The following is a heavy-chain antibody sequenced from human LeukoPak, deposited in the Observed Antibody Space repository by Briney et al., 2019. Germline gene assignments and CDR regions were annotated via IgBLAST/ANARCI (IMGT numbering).Heavy chain of an antibody. J-gene: IGHJ5*02. CDR3: ARESAATFSWFDP. D-gene: IGHD2-15*01. CDR1: GFTFDDYA. V-gene: IGHV3-9*01. Sequence: GGSLRLSCAASGFTFDDYAMHWVRQAPGKGLEWVSGISWNSGSIGYADSVKGRFTISRDNAKNSLYLQMNSLRAEDTALYYCARESAATFSWFDPWGQGTLVTVSS. CDR2: ISWNSGSI.